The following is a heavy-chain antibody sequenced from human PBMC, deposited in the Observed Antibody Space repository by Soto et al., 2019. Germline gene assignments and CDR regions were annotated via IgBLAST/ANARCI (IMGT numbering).Heavy chain of an antibody. J-gene: IGHJ4*02. Sequence: PGGSLRLSCAASGFTFSSYSMNWVRQAPGKGLEWVSSISSSSSYIYYADSVKGRFTISRDNAKNSLYLQMNSLRAEDTAVYYCARDGAPGIAVGYFDYWGQGTLVTVSS. CDR2: ISSSSSYI. D-gene: IGHD6-19*01. V-gene: IGHV3-21*01. CDR3: ARDGAPGIAVGYFDY. CDR1: GFTFSSYS.